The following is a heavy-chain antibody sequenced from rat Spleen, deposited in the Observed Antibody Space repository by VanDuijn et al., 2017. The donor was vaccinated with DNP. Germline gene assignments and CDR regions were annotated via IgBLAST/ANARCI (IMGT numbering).Heavy chain of an antibody. CDR1: GFTFSNYG. J-gene: IGHJ2*01. Sequence: EVHLVASGGDLVQPGGSLRLSCAASGFTFSNYGMAWVRQAPTKGLEWVASISTGGDNTYYRGSVKGRFTISRDNAKNTQYLQMDSLRSEDTATYYCARHVGGSYYYPDYWGQGVMVTVSS. CDR3: ARHVGGSYYYPDY. D-gene: IGHD1-12*02. V-gene: IGHV5S13*01. CDR2: ISTGGDNT.